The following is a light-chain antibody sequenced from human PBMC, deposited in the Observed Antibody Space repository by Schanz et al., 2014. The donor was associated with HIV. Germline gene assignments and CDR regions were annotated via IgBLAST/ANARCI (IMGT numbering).Light chain of an antibody. Sequence: QSALTQPPSASGSPGQSVTISCTGTSSDVGGYNYVSWYQRHPGKAPKLMIYDVSNRPSGVSNRFSGSKSGNTASLTISGLQAEDEADYYCNSYTRTSTPVFGGGTKLTVL. CDR1: SSDVGGYNY. J-gene: IGLJ2*01. CDR2: DVS. CDR3: NSYTRTSTPV. V-gene: IGLV2-14*03.